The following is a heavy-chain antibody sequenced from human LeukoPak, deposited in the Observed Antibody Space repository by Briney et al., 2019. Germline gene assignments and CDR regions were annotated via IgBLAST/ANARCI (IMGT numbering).Heavy chain of an antibody. CDR1: GFIFSDYN. D-gene: IGHD3-10*01. Sequence: GGSLRLSCAASGFIFSDYNMNWVRQAPGRGPEWVSSISIRGSYIYYADSVKGRFTVSRDNAKNSLYLQMNSLRAEDTAVYYCASFDPDCYDSESYVGPNWFDPWGQGTLVTVSS. CDR2: ISIRGSYI. CDR3: ASFDPDCYDSESYVGPNWFDP. J-gene: IGHJ5*02. V-gene: IGHV3-21*01.